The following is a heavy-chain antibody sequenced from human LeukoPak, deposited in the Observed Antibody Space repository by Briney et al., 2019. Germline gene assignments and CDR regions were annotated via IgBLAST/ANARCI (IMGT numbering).Heavy chain of an antibody. CDR2: IYYSGSP. J-gene: IGHJ3*01. D-gene: IGHD2-2*01. CDR1: AASISYYC. V-gene: IGHV4-59*01. CDR3: ARVSCSSTSCPRRDALDV. Sequence: SETLSLTCTVSAASISYYCWSWIRQPPGKGLEWIGYIYYSGSPNYNPSLKSRVTISVDTSKTQFSLNLTSVTTAHTAVYYGARVSCSSTSCPRRDALDVWSQGTMVTVSS.